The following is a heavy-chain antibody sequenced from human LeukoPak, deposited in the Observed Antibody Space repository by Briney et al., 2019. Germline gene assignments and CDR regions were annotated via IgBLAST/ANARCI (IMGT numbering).Heavy chain of an antibody. CDR1: GFSFSSYG. Sequence: PGGSLRLSCAASGFSFSSYGMYWVRQAPGKGLEWVAVIWHDESAEFYGDSVKGRFSISRDNSKNTLYLQMDRLRVEDTARYYCAKDHRGGWSGYFDSWGQGALATVSS. V-gene: IGHV3-33*06. CDR3: AKDHRGGWSGYFDS. J-gene: IGHJ4*02. D-gene: IGHD6-19*01. CDR2: IWHDESAE.